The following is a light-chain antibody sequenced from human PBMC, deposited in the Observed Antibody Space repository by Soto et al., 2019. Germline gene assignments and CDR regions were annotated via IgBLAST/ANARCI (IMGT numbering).Light chain of an antibody. Sequence: DIQMTQSPSTLSASVGDTVTITCRASLSIGRWLAWYQQKGGKAPKLLIYDASSLQHGVPSRFSGSGSATAFTLTITSLQPDDFATYFYQHYNNYPWTFGQGTKVEIK. CDR3: QHYNNYPWT. CDR2: DAS. CDR1: LSIGRW. J-gene: IGKJ1*01. V-gene: IGKV1-5*01.